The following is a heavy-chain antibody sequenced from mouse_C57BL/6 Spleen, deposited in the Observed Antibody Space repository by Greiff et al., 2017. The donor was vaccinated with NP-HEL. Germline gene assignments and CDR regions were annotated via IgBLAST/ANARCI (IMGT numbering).Heavy chain of an antibody. Sequence: EVKLVESGGGLVKPGGSLKLSCAASGFTFSDYGMHWVRQAPEKGLEWVAYISSGSSTIYYADTVKGRFTISRDNAKNTLILQMTSLRSEDTAMYYCARGRWSDAMDYWGQGTSVTVSS. J-gene: IGHJ4*01. CDR1: GFTFSDYG. CDR2: ISSGSSTI. CDR3: ARGRWSDAMDY. V-gene: IGHV5-17*01. D-gene: IGHD2-3*01.